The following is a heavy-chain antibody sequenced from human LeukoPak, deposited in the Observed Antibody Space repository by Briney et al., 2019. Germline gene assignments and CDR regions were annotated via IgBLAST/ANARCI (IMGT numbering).Heavy chain of an antibody. CDR2: INPNSGGT. CDR1: GYTFTGYY. V-gene: IGHV1-2*02. D-gene: IGHD2-15*01. Sequence: ASVKVSCKASGYTFTGYYMHWVRQAPGEGLEWMGWINPNSGGTNYAQKFQGRVTMTRDTSISTAYMELSRLRSDDMAVYYCARPVVDCSGGSCSSHFDYWGQGTLVTVSS. J-gene: IGHJ4*02. CDR3: ARPVVDCSGGSCSSHFDY.